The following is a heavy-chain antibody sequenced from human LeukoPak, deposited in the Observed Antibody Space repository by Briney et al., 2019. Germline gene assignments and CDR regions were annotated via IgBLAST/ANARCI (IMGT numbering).Heavy chain of an antibody. CDR3: ATYSSSWYKGFDP. CDR1: GASISSSLYY. Sequence: SETLSLTCSVSGASISSSLYYWGWIRQAPGKGLEWIGYIYYSGSTNYNPSLKSRVTISVDTSKNQFSLKLSSVTAADTAVYYCATYSSSWYKGFDPWGQGTLVTVSS. J-gene: IGHJ5*02. CDR2: IYYSGST. D-gene: IGHD6-13*01. V-gene: IGHV4-61*05.